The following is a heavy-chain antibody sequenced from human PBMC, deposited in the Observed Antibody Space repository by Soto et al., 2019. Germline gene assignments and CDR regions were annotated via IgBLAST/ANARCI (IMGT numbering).Heavy chain of an antibody. D-gene: IGHD2-2*01. Sequence: QVQLVQSGAEVKKPGASARVSCKASGYTFTNHGIIWVRQAPGQGLEWMGWITPYTGNTNYAQKLQGRVSMTTDTCTSTAYLDLERLTSDATAVYYRARGHPLNQRPGLRFDPLGEGALVSGSS. J-gene: IGHJ5*02. V-gene: IGHV1-18*01. CDR3: ARGHPLNQRPGLRFDP. CDR2: ITPYTGNT. CDR1: GYTFTNHG.